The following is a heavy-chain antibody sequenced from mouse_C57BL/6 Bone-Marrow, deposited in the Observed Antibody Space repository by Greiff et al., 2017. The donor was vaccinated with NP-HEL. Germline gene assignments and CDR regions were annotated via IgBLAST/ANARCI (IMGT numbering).Heavy chain of an antibody. CDR2: IYPGSGST. V-gene: IGHV1-55*01. J-gene: IGHJ4*01. CDR3: ARGKFGFYAMDD. Sequence: QVQLQQPGAELVKPGASVKMSCKASGYTFTSYWITWVKQRPGQGLEWIGDIYPGSGSTNYNEKFKSKATLTVDTSSSTAYMQLSSLTPEDSAVYYCARGKFGFYAMDDWGQGTSVTVSS. CDR1: GYTFTSYW.